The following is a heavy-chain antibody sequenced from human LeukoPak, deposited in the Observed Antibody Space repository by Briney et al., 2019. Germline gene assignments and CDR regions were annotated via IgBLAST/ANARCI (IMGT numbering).Heavy chain of an antibody. D-gene: IGHD1-26*01. Sequence: ASVKVSCKASGYIFTGYYMHGVRQAPGQGLEWMGWINPNSGGTNSAQKLQGRVTMTRDTSISTAYMELSRLTSDDTAVYYCARHPYSGSYHFDYWGQGTLVTVSS. CDR1: GYIFTGYY. CDR2: INPNSGGT. V-gene: IGHV1-2*02. J-gene: IGHJ4*02. CDR3: ARHPYSGSYHFDY.